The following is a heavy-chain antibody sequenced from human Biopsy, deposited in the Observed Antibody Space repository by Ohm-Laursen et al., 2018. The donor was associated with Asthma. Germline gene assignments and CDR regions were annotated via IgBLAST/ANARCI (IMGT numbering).Heavy chain of an antibody. D-gene: IGHD6-13*01. CDR2: INPNSGAT. CDR1: GYPFIGYH. Sequence: ASVKVSCKASGYPFIGYHIHWMRQAPGQGLEWMGRINPNSGATNYAQKFQGGVTMTRDTSTSTAYMEVSRLRSDDTAVYYCARGQKSAGDRWFDPWGQGTLVTVSS. V-gene: IGHV1-2*06. J-gene: IGHJ5*02. CDR3: ARGQKSAGDRWFDP.